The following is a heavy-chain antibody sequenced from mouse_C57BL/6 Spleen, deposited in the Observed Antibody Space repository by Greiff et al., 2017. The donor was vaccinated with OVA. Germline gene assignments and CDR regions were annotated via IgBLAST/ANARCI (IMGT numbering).Heavy chain of an antibody. CDR1: GFTFSSYA. CDR3: ARDDSAWFAY. V-gene: IGHV5-4*03. D-gene: IGHD2-13*01. Sequence: EVKLMESGGGLVKPGGSLKLSCAASGFTFSSYAMSWVRQTPEKRLEWVATISDGGSYTYYPDNVKGRFIISRDNAKNNLYLQMSQLKSEETAMYYCARDDSAWFAYWGQGTLVTVSA. J-gene: IGHJ3*01. CDR2: ISDGGSYT.